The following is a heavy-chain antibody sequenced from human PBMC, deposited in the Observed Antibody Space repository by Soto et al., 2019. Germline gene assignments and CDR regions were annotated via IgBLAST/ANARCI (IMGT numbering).Heavy chain of an antibody. V-gene: IGHV4-59*01. J-gene: IGHJ6*02. CDR3: ARVFRHGTYDMDV. CDR1: GGSLRGDY. Sequence: SGTLSLTCSVPGGSLRGDYRSWIRKPPGKALEWIGYIYNSGITNYHPSLKSRVTISVDTSKNKFSLKLSSVTAADTDVYYCARVFRHGTYDMDVWGQGTTVT. D-gene: IGHD1-26*01. CDR2: IYNSGIT.